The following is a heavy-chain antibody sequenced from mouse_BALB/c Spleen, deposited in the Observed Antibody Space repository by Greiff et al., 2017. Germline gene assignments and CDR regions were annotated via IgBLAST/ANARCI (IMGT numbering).Heavy chain of an antibody. CDR3: ARGITTVVDYYAMDY. CDR1: GFNIKDTY. D-gene: IGHD1-1*01. J-gene: IGHJ4*01. V-gene: IGHV14-3*02. CDR2: IDPANGNT. Sequence: EVQLVESGAELVKPGASVKLSCTASGFNIKDTYMHWVKQRPEQGLEWIGRIDPANGNTKYDPKFQGKATITADTSSNTAYLQLSSLTSEDTAVYYCARGITTVVDYYAMDYWGQGTSVTVSS.